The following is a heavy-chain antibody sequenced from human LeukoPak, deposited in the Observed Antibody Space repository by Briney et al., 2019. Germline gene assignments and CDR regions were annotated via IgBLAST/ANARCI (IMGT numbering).Heavy chain of an antibody. J-gene: IGHJ4*02. D-gene: IGHD6-19*01. V-gene: IGHV4-34*01. CDR1: GGSFSGYY. Sequence: SETLSLTCAVYGGSFSGYYWSWIRQPPGKGLEWIGEINHSGSTNYNPSLKSRVTISVDTSKNQFSLKLSPVTAADTAVYYCARARGAVAGIGSNFFYWGQGTLVTVSS. CDR2: INHSGST. CDR3: ARARGAVAGIGSNFFY.